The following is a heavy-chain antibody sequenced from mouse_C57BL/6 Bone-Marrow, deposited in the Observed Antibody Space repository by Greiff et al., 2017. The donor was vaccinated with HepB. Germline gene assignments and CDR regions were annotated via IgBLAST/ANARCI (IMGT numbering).Heavy chain of an antibody. CDR2: IYPGSGNT. V-gene: IGHV1-66*01. CDR1: GYTFTSYY. Sequence: QVQLQQSGPELVKPGASVKISCKASGYTFTSYYIHWVKQRPGQGLEWIGWIYPGSGNTKYNEKFKGKATLTVDTSSSTAYMALSSLTSEDAAVYYCGGYDRGGFAYWGQGTMVTVSA. D-gene: IGHD2-3*01. CDR3: GGYDRGGFAY. J-gene: IGHJ3*01.